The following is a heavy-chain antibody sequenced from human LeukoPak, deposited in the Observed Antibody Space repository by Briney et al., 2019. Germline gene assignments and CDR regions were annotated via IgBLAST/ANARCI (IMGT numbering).Heavy chain of an antibody. J-gene: IGHJ4*02. Sequence: EASVKVSCKASGGTFSSYAISWVRQAPGQGLEWMGGIIPIFGTANYAQKFQGRVTITADESTSTAYMELSSLRSEDTAVYYCANEYCSSTSCYGYWGQGTLVTVSS. V-gene: IGHV1-69*13. D-gene: IGHD2-2*01. CDR3: ANEYCSSTSCYGY. CDR1: GGTFSSYA. CDR2: IIPIFGTA.